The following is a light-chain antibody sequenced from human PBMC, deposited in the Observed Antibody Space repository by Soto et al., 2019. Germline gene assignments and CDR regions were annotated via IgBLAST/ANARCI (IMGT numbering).Light chain of an antibody. J-gene: IGKJ4*01. CDR3: QQGYIFPLT. CDR1: QGISNY. Sequence: DLQMTQSPSFVSASVGDRVTITCRESQGISNYLAWYQQTPGKPPKPLISLISDLQSGVPSRFSGSGSGTDLTLTINSLQPEDFATYYCQQGYIFPLTFGGSTKVEIK. CDR2: LIS. V-gene: IGKV1D-12*01.